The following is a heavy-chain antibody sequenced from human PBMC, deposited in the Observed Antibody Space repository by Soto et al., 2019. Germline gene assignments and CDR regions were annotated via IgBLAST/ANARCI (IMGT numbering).Heavy chain of an antibody. J-gene: IGHJ4*02. CDR2: IYYSGST. CDR3: ARVHHDFWSGYYPDY. V-gene: IGHV4-30-4*02. D-gene: IGHD3-3*01. Sequence: PSGTMAITCTVSRGSINSGVYYGSWIRQPPGKGLEWIGYIYYSGSTYYNPSLKSRVTISVDTSKNQFSLKLSSVTAADTAVYYCARVHHDFWSGYYPDYWGQGTLLTLSS. CDR1: RGSINSGVYY.